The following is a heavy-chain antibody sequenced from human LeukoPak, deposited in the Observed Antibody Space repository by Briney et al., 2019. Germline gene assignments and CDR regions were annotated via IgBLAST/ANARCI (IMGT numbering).Heavy chain of an antibody. CDR2: IYYSGST. Sequence: SETLSLTCTVSGGSVSSGSYYWSWIRQPPGKGLEWMGYIYYSGSTNYNPSLKRRVTISVDTSKNQFSLKLSSVTAADTAVYYCARGNYCSGGSCYWFDPWGQGTLVTVSS. J-gene: IGHJ5*02. D-gene: IGHD2-15*01. CDR1: GGSVSSGSYY. V-gene: IGHV4-61*01. CDR3: ARGNYCSGGSCYWFDP.